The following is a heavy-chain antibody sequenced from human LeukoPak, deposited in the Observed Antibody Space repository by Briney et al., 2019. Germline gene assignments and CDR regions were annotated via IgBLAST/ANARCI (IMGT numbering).Heavy chain of an antibody. CDR3: ARDRDFRTSHWFDP. D-gene: IGHD3-3*01. Sequence: GASVKVSCKASGYTFTSYGISWERQAPGQWLDWIVWISAYNGNTNYAQKLQGRVTMTTDTSTSTAYMELRSLRSDDTAVYYCARDRDFRTSHWFDPWGQGTLVTVSS. J-gene: IGHJ5*02. V-gene: IGHV1-18*01. CDR1: GYTFTSYG. CDR2: ISAYNGNT.